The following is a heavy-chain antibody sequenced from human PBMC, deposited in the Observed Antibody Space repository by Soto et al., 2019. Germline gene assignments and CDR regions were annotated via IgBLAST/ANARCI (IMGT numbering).Heavy chain of an antibody. CDR2: ISYDGSNK. Sequence: QVQLVESGGGVVQPGRSLRLSCAASGFTFSSYGMHWVRQAPGKGLEWVAVISYDGSNKYYADSVKGRFTISRDNSKNTLYLQMNSLRAEDTAVYYCAKDGHRVARWNYYYGMDVW. D-gene: IGHD6-6*01. CDR3: AKDGHRVARWNYYYGMDV. CDR1: GFTFSSYG. J-gene: IGHJ6*01. V-gene: IGHV3-30*18.